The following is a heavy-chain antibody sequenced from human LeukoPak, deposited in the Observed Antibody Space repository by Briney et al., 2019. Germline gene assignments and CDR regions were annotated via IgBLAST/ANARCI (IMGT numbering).Heavy chain of an antibody. CDR1: GFTFTSYS. CDR3: ARRPTLGWGGGMDV. D-gene: IGHD7-27*01. V-gene: IGHV3-23*01. Sequence: GGSLRLSCAASGFTFTSYSMNWVRQAPGKGLEWVSTISGGGGSTYYADSVKGRFTISRDNSKNTLYLQVNSLRAEDTAVYYCARRPTLGWGGGMDVWGQGTTVTVSS. J-gene: IGHJ6*02. CDR2: ISGGGGST.